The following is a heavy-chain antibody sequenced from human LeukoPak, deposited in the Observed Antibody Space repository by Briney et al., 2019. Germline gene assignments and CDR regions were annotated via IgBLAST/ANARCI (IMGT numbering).Heavy chain of an antibody. CDR3: AKEELTNDAFDI. CDR1: GFTFDDYA. CDR2: ISWNSGSI. D-gene: IGHD3-10*01. J-gene: IGHJ3*02. V-gene: IGHV3-9*03. Sequence: PGGSLRLSCAASGFTFDDYAMHWVRQAPGKGLEWVSGISWNSGSIGYADSVKGRFTISRDNAKNSLYLQMNSLRAEDMALYYCAKEELTNDAFDIWGQGTMVTVSS.